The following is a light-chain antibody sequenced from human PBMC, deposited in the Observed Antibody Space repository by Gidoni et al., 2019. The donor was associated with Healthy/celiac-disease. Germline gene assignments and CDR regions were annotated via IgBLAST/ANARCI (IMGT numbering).Light chain of an antibody. V-gene: IGLV3-27*01. J-gene: IGLJ2*01. Sequence: SYDLTQPSSVSVSPGQTARITCSGDVLAKKYARWFQHKPGQAPVLVIYKDSERPSGIPERFSGSSSGTTVTLTISGAQVEDEADYYCYSAADNNRVFGGGTKLTVL. CDR2: KDS. CDR1: VLAKKY. CDR3: YSAADNNRV.